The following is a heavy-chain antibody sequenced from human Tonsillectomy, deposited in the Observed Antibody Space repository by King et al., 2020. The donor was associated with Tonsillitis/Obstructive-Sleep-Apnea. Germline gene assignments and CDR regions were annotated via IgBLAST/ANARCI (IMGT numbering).Heavy chain of an antibody. Sequence: VQLVESGAEVKKPGESLRISCKGSGYSFTNYWINWVRQMPGKGLGWMGRIDPSDSYTNYSPSFQGHVTISPDKSISTSYLQWSSLKASDTAMYNCARLDYYGSGSYYNGNDYFDYWGQGTLVTVSS. D-gene: IGHD3-10*01. CDR2: IDPSDSYT. CDR3: ARLDYYGSGSYYNGNDYFDY. J-gene: IGHJ4*02. CDR1: GYSFTNYW. V-gene: IGHV5-10-1*01.